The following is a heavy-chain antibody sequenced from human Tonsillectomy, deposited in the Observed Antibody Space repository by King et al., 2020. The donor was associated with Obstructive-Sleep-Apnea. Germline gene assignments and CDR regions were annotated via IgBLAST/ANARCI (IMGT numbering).Heavy chain of an antibody. Sequence: QLVQSGAEVKKPGASVKVSCKASGYTFINYGFSWVRQAPGQGLEWMGWISAYNGDTKYVQKFQGRVTMTADTSTSTAYMTLRRLRSDDTAVYYCAREYYSGSGSYPGAFDYWGQGTLVTVSS. D-gene: IGHD3-10*01. V-gene: IGHV1-18*01. CDR1: GYTFINYG. CDR3: AREYYSGSGSYPGAFDY. CDR2: ISAYNGDT. J-gene: IGHJ4*02.